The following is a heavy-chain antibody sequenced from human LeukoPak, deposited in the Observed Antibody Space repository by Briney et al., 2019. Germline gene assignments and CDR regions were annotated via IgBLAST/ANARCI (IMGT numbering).Heavy chain of an antibody. CDR3: ARVIGRGSSWQFYYYYYYMDV. J-gene: IGHJ6*03. CDR2: INTNTGNP. Sequence: GASVKVSCKASGYTFTSYAMNWVRQAPGQGLEWMGWINTNTGNPTYAQGFTGRFVFSLDTSVSTAYLQISSLKAEDTAVYYCARVIGRGSSWQFYYYYYYMDVWGKGTTVTVSS. D-gene: IGHD6-13*01. V-gene: IGHV7-4-1*02. CDR1: GYTFTSYA.